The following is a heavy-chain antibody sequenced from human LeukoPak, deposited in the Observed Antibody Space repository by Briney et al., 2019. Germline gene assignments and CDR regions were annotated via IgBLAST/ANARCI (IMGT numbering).Heavy chain of an antibody. CDR2: INHSGST. V-gene: IGHV4-34*01. J-gene: IGHJ4*02. Sequence: SETLSLTCAVYGGSFSAYYWSWIRQPPGKGLERIGEINHSGSTNYNPSLKSRVTISVDTSKNQFSLKLSSVTAADTAVYYCARDKYSSGWLDYWGQGTLVTVSS. CDR1: GGSFSAYY. CDR3: ARDKYSSGWLDY. D-gene: IGHD6-19*01.